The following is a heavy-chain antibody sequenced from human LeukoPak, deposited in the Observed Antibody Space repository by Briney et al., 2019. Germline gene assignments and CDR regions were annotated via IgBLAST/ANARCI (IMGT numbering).Heavy chain of an antibody. CDR1: GYSISSGYY. V-gene: IGHV4-38-2*01. CDR3: ARVQGPSGGDRYFDY. D-gene: IGHD4-17*01. J-gene: IGHJ4*02. CDR2: IYHSGST. Sequence: SETLSLTCAVSGYSISSGYYWGWIRQPPGKGLEWIGSIYHSGSTYYNPSLKSRVTISVDTSKNRFSLKLSSVTAADTAVYYCARVQGPSGGDRYFDYWGQGTLVTVSS.